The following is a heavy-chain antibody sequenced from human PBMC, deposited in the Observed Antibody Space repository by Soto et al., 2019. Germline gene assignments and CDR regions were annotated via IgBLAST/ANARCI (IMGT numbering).Heavy chain of an antibody. J-gene: IGHJ4*02. D-gene: IGHD2-21*02. V-gene: IGHV2-5*02. CDR3: ARDRRDSYGFDC. CDR1: GFSLSTGGVG. CDR2: IDWDDYK. Sequence: QITLKESGPTLVKPTQTLTLTCTFSGFSLSTGGVGVGWIRQPPGKALEWLGVIDWDDYKRYSPSVKSRLTITKDASKNQVVLTMTNMDPVDTATYYCARDRRDSYGFDCWGQGTLVTVSS.